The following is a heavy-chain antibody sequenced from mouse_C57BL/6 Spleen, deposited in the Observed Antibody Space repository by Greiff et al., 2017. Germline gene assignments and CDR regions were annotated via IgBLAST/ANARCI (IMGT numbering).Heavy chain of an antibody. Sequence: VQLQQSGAELVMPGASVKLSCKASGYTFTSYWMHWVKQRPGQGLEWIGEIDPSDSYTNYNQKFKGKSTLTVDKSSSTAYMQLSSLTSEDSAVYYCARVYDGAMDYWGQGTSVTVSS. CDR1: GYTFTSYW. V-gene: IGHV1-69*01. CDR2: IDPSDSYT. CDR3: ARVYDGAMDY. D-gene: IGHD2-12*01. J-gene: IGHJ4*01.